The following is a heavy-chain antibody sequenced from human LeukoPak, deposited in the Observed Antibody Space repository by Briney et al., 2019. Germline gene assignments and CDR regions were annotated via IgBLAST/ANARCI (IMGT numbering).Heavy chain of an antibody. CDR3: ASFRITVAGRTGLDY. Sequence: GGSLRLSCAASGFTFSNYWMSWVRQAPGKGLEGVANIKQDGSEKYYVDSVKGRFTISRDNAKNSLYLQMNSLRAEDTAVYYCASFRITVAGRTGLDYWGQGTLVTVSS. J-gene: IGHJ4*02. CDR1: GFTFSNYW. CDR2: IKQDGSEK. D-gene: IGHD6-19*01. V-gene: IGHV3-7*01.